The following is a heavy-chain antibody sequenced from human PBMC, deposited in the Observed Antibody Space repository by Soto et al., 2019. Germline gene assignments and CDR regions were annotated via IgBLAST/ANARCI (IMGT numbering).Heavy chain of an antibody. D-gene: IGHD2-2*03. CDR1: GSSISRSSYN. V-gene: IGHV4-39*01. CDR3: ARLNGYCVSTNCHCYYGMDV. J-gene: IGHJ6*02. CDR2: IYYSGST. Sequence: SDTLSHTCTVAGSSISRSSYNQGWIRRPPRMGLEWIGSIYYSGSTYYNLSLKSRVTISVDTSKNQFSLKLSSVTAADTAVYYCARLNGYCVSTNCHCYYGMDVWGQGTTVT.